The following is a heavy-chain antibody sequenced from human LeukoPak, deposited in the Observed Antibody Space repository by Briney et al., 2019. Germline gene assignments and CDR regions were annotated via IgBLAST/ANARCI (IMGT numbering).Heavy chain of an antibody. Sequence: PGGSLRLSCAASGFTFSSYSMNWVRQAPGKGLEWVSSISSSSSYIYYADSVEGRFTISRDNAKNSLYLQMNSLRAEDTAVYYCAKVRCSGGSCYWGYFDYWGQGTLVTVSS. J-gene: IGHJ4*02. CDR3: AKVRCSGGSCYWGYFDY. D-gene: IGHD2-15*01. CDR2: ISSSSSYI. V-gene: IGHV3-21*01. CDR1: GFTFSSYS.